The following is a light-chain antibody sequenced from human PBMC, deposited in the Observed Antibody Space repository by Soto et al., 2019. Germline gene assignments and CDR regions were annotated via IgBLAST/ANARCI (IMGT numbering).Light chain of an antibody. CDR2: KAS. J-gene: IGKJ1*01. Sequence: DIQLTQSPSTLSASVGDRVTITCRASQSVSSWLAWYQHKPGKAPNLLIYKASNLQSEVPSRFSGSGSGTEFTLTISSLQPNDFATYYCQQYRSYSRTFGQGTKVEIK. V-gene: IGKV1-5*03. CDR3: QQYRSYSRT. CDR1: QSVSSW.